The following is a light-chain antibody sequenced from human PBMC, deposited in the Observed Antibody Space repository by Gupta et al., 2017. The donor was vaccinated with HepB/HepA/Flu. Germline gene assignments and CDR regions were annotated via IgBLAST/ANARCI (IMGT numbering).Light chain of an antibody. J-gene: IGLJ2*01. V-gene: IGLV6-57*03. CDR2: EDN. CDR3: QSYDSSSVV. Sequence: NFMLTQPHSVSESPGKTVTISCTRSSGSISINYVQWYQQRPGSAPTTVIYEDNQRPSGVPDRFSGSIDSSSNSASLTLSVLKTEDEADYYCQSYDSSSVVFGGGTKLTVL. CDR1: SGSISINY.